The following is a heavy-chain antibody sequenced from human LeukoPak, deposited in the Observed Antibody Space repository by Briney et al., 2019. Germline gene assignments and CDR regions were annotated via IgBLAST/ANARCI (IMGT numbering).Heavy chain of an antibody. CDR2: IIPILGTA. J-gene: IGHJ4*02. V-gene: IGHV1-69*05. CDR1: GGTFSSYA. D-gene: IGHD5-18*01. Sequence: SVKVSCKASGGTFSSYAISWVRQAPGQGLEWMGGIIPILGTANYAQKFQGRVTITTDESTSTAYMELSSLRSEDTAVYYCASGSGYLLPFDYWGQGTLVTVSS. CDR3: ASGSGYLLPFDY.